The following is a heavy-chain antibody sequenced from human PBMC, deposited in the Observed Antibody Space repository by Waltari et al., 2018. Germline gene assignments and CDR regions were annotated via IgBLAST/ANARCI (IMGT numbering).Heavy chain of an antibody. V-gene: IGHV4-59*01. CDR2: IYYSGST. D-gene: IGHD1-26*01. J-gene: IGHJ3*02. Sequence: QVQLQESGPGLVKPSETLSLTCTVSGGSISSYYWSWIRQPPGKGLEWIGYIYYSGSTNYNPSLKSRVTISVDTSKNQFSLKLSSVTAADTAVYYCARYPGSGSYSEEDDAFDIWGQGTMVTVSS. CDR1: GGSISSYY. CDR3: ARYPGSGSYSEEDDAFDI.